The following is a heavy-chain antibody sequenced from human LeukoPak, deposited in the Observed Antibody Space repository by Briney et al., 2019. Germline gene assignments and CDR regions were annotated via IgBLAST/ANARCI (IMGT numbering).Heavy chain of an antibody. CDR1: GFTSSSYA. Sequence: RGSLRLSSAPSGFTSSSYAMSSGPQAPGKGLEWVSAISGSGGSTYYADSVKGRFTISRDTSKNTLYLQMNSLRAEDTAVYYCARKGIGSSRYQNMDVWGKGTTVTVSS. V-gene: IGHV3-23*01. D-gene: IGHD6-25*01. J-gene: IGHJ6*03. CDR2: ISGSGGST. CDR3: ARKGIGSSRYQNMDV.